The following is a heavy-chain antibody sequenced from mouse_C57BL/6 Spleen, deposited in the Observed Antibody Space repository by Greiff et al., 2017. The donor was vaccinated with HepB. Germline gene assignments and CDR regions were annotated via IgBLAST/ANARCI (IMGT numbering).Heavy chain of an antibody. D-gene: IGHD5-5*01. V-gene: IGHV1-62-3*01. J-gene: IGHJ1*03. CDR3: ARGDYPGYFDV. CDR2: IDPNSGGT. CDR1: GYTFTSYW. Sequence: LQESGAELVKPGASVKLSCKASGYTFTSYWMHWVKQRPGRGLEWIGRIDPNSGGTKYNEKFKSKATLTVDKPSSTVYLELSRLTSDDSAVYYCARGDYPGYFDVWGTGTTVTVSS.